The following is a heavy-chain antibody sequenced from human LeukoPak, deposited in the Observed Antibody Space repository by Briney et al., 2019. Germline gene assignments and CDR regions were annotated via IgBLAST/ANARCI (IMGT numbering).Heavy chain of an antibody. CDR2: IYHSGST. CDR3: ARGGPRGRRFDP. V-gene: IGHV4-4*02. CDR1: GGSISSNNW. Sequence: SETLSLTCAVSGGSISSNNWRSWVRQPPGKGLEWIGEIYHSGSTNYNPSLKSRVTISVDTSKNQFSLKLSSVTAADTAVYYCARGGPRGRRFDPWGQGTLVTVSS. J-gene: IGHJ5*02. D-gene: IGHD1-26*01.